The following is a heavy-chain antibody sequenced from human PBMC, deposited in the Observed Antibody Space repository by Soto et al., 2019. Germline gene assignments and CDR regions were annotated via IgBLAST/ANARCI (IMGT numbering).Heavy chain of an antibody. D-gene: IGHD5-12*01. CDR3: ASRRDGYKEAGGFDY. Sequence: QVQLQESGPGLVKPSQTLSLTCTVSGGSISSGDYYWSWIRQPPGKGLEWIGYIYYSGSTYYNPSLKSRVTISVDTSKNQFSLKLSSVTAADTAVYYCASRRDGYKEAGGFDYWGQGTLVTVSS. V-gene: IGHV4-30-4*01. CDR2: IYYSGST. CDR1: GGSISSGDYY. J-gene: IGHJ4*02.